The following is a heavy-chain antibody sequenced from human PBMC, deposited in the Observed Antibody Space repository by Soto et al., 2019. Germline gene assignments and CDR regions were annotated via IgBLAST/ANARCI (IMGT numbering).Heavy chain of an antibody. CDR2: ISSSSSTI. V-gene: IGHV3-48*02. CDR1: GFTFSSYS. Sequence: GGSLRFSCAASGFTFSSYSMNWVRQAPGKGLEWVSYISSSSSTIYYADSVKGRFTISRDNAKNSLYLQMNSLRDEDTAVYYCARGPIWSGYNYGMDVWGQGTTVTVSS. D-gene: IGHD3-3*01. J-gene: IGHJ6*02. CDR3: ARGPIWSGYNYGMDV.